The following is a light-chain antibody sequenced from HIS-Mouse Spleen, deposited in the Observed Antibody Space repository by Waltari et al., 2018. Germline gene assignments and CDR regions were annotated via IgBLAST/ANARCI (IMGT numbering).Light chain of an antibody. CDR2: AAS. J-gene: IGKJ1*01. Sequence: AIRMTQSPSSLSASTGDRVTITCRASQGISSYLAWYQQKPGKAPKLLISAASTLQSGVPSRFSGSGSGTDFTLTISCLQSEDFATYYCQQYYSYPPWTFGQGTKVEIK. CDR3: QQYYSYPPWT. V-gene: IGKV1-8*01. CDR1: QGISSY.